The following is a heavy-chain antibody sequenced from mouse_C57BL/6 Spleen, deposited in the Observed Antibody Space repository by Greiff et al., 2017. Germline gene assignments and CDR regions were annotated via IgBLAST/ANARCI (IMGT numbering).Heavy chain of an antibody. J-gene: IGHJ4*01. CDR2: IGPGSGST. CDR3: ASSYGYLPYYYAMGY. Sequence: QVQLKQSGAELVKPGASVKISCKASGYPFTDYYINWVKQRPGQGLEWLGKIGPGSGSTYYNEKFKGKATLTADKTSRTAYMQHSSLTSEDSAVYFCASSYGYLPYYYAMGYWGQGTSVTVSS. V-gene: IGHV1-77*01. D-gene: IGHD2-2*01. CDR1: GYPFTDYY.